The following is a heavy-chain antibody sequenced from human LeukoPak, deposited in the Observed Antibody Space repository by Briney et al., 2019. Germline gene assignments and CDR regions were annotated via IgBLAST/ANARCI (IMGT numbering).Heavy chain of an antibody. Sequence: SETLSLTCAVYGGSFSGYYWSWIRQPPGKGLEWIGEINHSGSTNYNPSLKSRVTISVDTSKNQFSLKLSSVTAADTAVYYCARHYRRRNWFDPWGQGTLVTVSS. CDR2: INHSGST. V-gene: IGHV4-34*01. CDR3: ARHYRRRNWFDP. D-gene: IGHD1-26*01. J-gene: IGHJ5*02. CDR1: GGSFSGYY.